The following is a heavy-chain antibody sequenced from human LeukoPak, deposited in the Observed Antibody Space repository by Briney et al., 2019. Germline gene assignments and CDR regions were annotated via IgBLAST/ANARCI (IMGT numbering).Heavy chain of an antibody. J-gene: IGHJ6*03. CDR2: MNPGSGDT. CDR1: GYTFSNFD. Sequence: GASVKVSCKASGYTFSNFDVNWVRRAPGQGLEWMAWMNPGSGDTGYEGKFQARLTMSSNTSITTASMELSSLTSEDTAVYYCARSRRGYYMDVWGKGTTVIVSS. V-gene: IGHV1-8*02. CDR3: ARSRRGYYMDV.